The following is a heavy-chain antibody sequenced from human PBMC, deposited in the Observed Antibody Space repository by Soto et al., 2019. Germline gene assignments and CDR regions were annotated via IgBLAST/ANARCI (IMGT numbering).Heavy chain of an antibody. CDR3: ARAEDTVAAAGPWGY. J-gene: IGHJ4*02. CDR2: IIPILGIA. CDR1: GGTFSSYT. Sequence: QVQLVQSGAEVKKPGSSVKVSCKASGGTFSSYTISWVRQAPGQGLEWMGRIIPILGIANYAQKFQGRVTITADKSTSTAYMELSSLSSEDTDVYYCARAEDTVAAAGPWGYWGQGTLVTVSS. V-gene: IGHV1-69*02. D-gene: IGHD6-13*01.